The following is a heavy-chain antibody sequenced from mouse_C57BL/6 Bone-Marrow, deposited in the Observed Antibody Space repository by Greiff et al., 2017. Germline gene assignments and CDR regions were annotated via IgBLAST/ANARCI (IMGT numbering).Heavy chain of an antibody. CDR3: ARYDGYYVPYYYAMDY. Sequence: QVQLQQSGAELARPGASVKLSCTASGYTFTSYGISWVKQRTGQGLEWIGEIYPRSGNTYYNEKFKGKATLTADKSSSTAYMELRSLTSEDSAVYFCARYDGYYVPYYYAMDYWGQGTSVTVSS. CDR2: IYPRSGNT. V-gene: IGHV1-81*01. D-gene: IGHD2-3*01. CDR1: GYTFTSYG. J-gene: IGHJ4*01.